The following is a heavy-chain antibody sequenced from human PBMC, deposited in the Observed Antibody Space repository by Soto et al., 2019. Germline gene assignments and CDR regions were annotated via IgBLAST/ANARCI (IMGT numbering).Heavy chain of an antibody. J-gene: IGHJ4*02. D-gene: IGHD6-19*01. CDR1: GYTFSGFY. Sequence: ASVKVSCKAAGYTFSGFYMHWVRQAPGQGLEWMGWINPNSGGTKSAEKFQGRVTMTRDTSISTAYMELSRLTSDDTAVYYCASAAVTGTAGLDFWGQGTQVTVSS. V-gene: IGHV1-2*02. CDR3: ASAAVTGTAGLDF. CDR2: INPNSGGT.